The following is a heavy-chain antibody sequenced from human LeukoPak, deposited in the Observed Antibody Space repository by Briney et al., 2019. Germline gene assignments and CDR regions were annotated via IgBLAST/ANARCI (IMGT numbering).Heavy chain of an antibody. D-gene: IGHD6-13*01. Sequence: GGSLRLSCAASGFTFSSYAMSWVRQAPGKGLEWVSAISGSGGSTYYADSVKGRFTISRDNSKNTLYLQMNSLRAEDTAVYYCARDHWGYSSSWLNYWGQGTLVTVSS. V-gene: IGHV3-23*01. J-gene: IGHJ4*02. CDR1: GFTFSSYA. CDR3: ARDHWGYSSSWLNY. CDR2: ISGSGGST.